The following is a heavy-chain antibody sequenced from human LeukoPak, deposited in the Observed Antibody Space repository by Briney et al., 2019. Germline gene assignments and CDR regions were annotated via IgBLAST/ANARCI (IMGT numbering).Heavy chain of an antibody. CDR1: GFTFSTYG. CDR3: AKDGYGSGSYYWFDY. Sequence: PGGSLRLSCAASGFTFSTYGMHWVRKAPGEGLEWVAVISSDGSNKFYADSVKGRFTISRDNSKNTLYLQMNSLRAEDTALYYCAKDGYGSGSYYWFDYWGQGTLVTVSS. D-gene: IGHD3-10*01. J-gene: IGHJ4*02. V-gene: IGHV3-30*18. CDR2: ISSDGSNK.